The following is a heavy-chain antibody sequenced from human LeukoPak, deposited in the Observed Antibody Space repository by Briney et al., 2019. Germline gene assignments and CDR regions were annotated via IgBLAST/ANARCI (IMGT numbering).Heavy chain of an antibody. Sequence: GSLRLSCAASGFTFSSYGMSWLRQPPGKGLEWIGSFYYTGRTYYTPSLKSRITISVDTSKNQFSLRLSSVTAADTAVYYCARRPAPFDWLLFAFDIWGRGTMVTVSS. J-gene: IGHJ3*02. V-gene: IGHV4-59*04. CDR3: ARRPAPFDWLLFAFDI. CDR2: FYYTGRT. D-gene: IGHD3-9*01. CDR1: GFTFSSYG.